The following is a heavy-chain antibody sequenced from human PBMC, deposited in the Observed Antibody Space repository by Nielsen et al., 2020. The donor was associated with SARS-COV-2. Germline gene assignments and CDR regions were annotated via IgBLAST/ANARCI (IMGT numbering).Heavy chain of an antibody. D-gene: IGHD5-12*01. V-gene: IGHV4-31*03. J-gene: IGHJ6*02. Sequence: SEKLSLTCTVSGGSISSGGYYWSWIRHHPGKGLEWIGYIYFSGRTCYNPSLKSRVTISVDTSKNQFSLSLRSVTAADTAVYYCARESSGYGPYTYGMDVWGQGTTVTVSS. CDR2: IYFSGRT. CDR3: ARESSGYGPYTYGMDV. CDR1: GGSISSGGYY.